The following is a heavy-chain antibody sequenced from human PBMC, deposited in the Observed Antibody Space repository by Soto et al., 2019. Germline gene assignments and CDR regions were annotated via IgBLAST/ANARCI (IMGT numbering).Heavy chain of an antibody. CDR1: GGTFSSYA. J-gene: IGHJ4*02. V-gene: IGHV1-69*05. CDR2: IIPIFGTA. CDR3: ARAPRRHYGGTPYYFDY. D-gene: IGHD4-17*01. Sequence: QVQLVQSGAEVKKPGSSVKVSCKASGGTFSSYAISWVRQAPGQGLEWMGGIIPIFGTANYAQKSQGRVTIPWDESTRTAYMELSSLRSAATAVYYCARAPRRHYGGTPYYFDYWCQGTLVTVSA.